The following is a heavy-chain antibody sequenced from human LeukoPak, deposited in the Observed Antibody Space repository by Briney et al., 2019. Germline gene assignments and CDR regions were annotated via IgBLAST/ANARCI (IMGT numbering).Heavy chain of an antibody. Sequence: PGGSLRLSCAASGFTFSSYDMHWVRQATGKGLELGSAIGTAGDTYYPGSVKGRFTISRENAKSSLYLQMNSLRAGDTAVYYCARAVSGWYDVGYYFDYWGQGTLVTVSS. J-gene: IGHJ4*02. CDR2: IGTAGDT. D-gene: IGHD6-19*01. V-gene: IGHV3-13*01. CDR3: ARAVSGWYDVGYYFDY. CDR1: GFTFSSYD.